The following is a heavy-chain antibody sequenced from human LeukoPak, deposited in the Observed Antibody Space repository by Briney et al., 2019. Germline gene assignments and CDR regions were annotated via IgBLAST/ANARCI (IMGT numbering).Heavy chain of an antibody. D-gene: IGHD6-13*01. CDR1: GDSVSSGGYY. CDR3: ARVPAAAGYYFDY. V-gene: IGHV4-61*08. CDR2: IYYSGST. Sequence: SETLSLTCTVSGDSVSSGGYYWSWIRQPPGKGLEWIGYIYYSGSTNYNPSLKSRVTISVDTSKNQFSLKLSSVTAADTAVYYCARVPAAAGYYFDYWGQGTLVTVSS. J-gene: IGHJ4*02.